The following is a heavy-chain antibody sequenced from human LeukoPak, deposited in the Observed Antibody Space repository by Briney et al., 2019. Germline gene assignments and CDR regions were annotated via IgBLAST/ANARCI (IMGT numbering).Heavy chain of an antibody. Sequence: GGSVRLSCAASGFTFSSYSMNWVRQAPGKGLEWVSTISSSSSYIYYADSVKGRFTISRDNAKNSLYLQMNSLRAEDTAVYYCARERVVATILGTLAFDIWGQGTTATVSS. CDR3: ARERVVATILGTLAFDI. CDR2: ISSSSSYI. V-gene: IGHV3-21*01. J-gene: IGHJ3*02. D-gene: IGHD5-12*01. CDR1: GFTFSSYS.